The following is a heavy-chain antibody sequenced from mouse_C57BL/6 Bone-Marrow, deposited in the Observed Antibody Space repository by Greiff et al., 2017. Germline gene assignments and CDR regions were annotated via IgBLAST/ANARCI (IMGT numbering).Heavy chain of an antibody. D-gene: IGHD2-5*01. J-gene: IGHJ2*01. V-gene: IGHV14-4*01. CDR3: TIDYSNSYYFDY. CDR2: IDPENGDT. Sequence: VQLQQSGAELVRPGASVKLSCTASGFNIKDDYMDWVKQRPEQGLEWIGWIDPENGDTEYASKFQGKATITADTSSNTAYLQLSSLTSEDTAVYYCTIDYSNSYYFDYWGQGTTLTVSS. CDR1: GFNIKDDY.